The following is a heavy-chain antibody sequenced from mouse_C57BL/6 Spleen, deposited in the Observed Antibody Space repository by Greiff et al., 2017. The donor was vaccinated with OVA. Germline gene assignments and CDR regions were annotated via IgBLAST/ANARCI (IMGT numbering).Heavy chain of an antibody. Sequence: VNVVESGAELAKPGASVKLSCKASGYTFTSYWMHWVKQRPGQGLEWIGYINPSSGYTKYNQKFKDKATLTADKSSSTAYMQLSSLTYEDSAVYYCARGDVYYGYAMDYWGQGTSVTVSS. V-gene: IGHV1-7*01. CDR3: ARGDVYYGYAMDY. J-gene: IGHJ4*01. CDR1: GYTFTSYW. CDR2: INPSSGYT. D-gene: IGHD2-1*01.